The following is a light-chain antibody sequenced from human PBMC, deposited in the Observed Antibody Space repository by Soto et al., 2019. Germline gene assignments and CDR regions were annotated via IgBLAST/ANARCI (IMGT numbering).Light chain of an antibody. CDR1: NSDVGGYNY. CDR3: SSYAGSNNFVV. J-gene: IGLJ2*01. CDR2: ELS. Sequence: QSALTQPPSASGSPGQSVTISCTGTNSDVGGYNYVSWYQQHPGKAPKLMIYELSKRPSGVPDRFSGSKSGNTASLTVSGLQAEDEADYYCSSYAGSNNFVVFGGGTKRTVL. V-gene: IGLV2-8*01.